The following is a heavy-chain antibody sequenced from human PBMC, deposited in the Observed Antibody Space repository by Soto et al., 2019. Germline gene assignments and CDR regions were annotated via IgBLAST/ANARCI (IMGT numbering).Heavy chain of an antibody. V-gene: IGHV1-69*02. Sequence: QVQLVQSGAEVKKPGSSVKVSCKASGGTFSSYTISWVRQAPGQGLEWMGRIIPILGIANYAQKFQSRVTMTTDTSTSTAYMELRSLRSDDTAVYYCARVPTVTIEHFDYWGQGTLVTVSS. CDR3: ARVPTVTIEHFDY. J-gene: IGHJ4*02. CDR1: GGTFSSYT. CDR2: IIPILGIA. D-gene: IGHD4-17*01.